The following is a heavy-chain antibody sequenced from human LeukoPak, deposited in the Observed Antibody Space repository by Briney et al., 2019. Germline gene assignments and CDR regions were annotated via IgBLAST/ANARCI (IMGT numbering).Heavy chain of an antibody. CDR2: INPSGGRT. D-gene: IGHD3-3*01. Sequence: ASVKVSCKASGYTFTSYYMHWVRQAPGQGLEWMGIINPSGGRTSYTQKFQGRVTMTRDTSTSTVYMELSSLRSEDTAMYYCARDGRFLEWLEEVVRGYYMDVWGKGTTVTVSS. V-gene: IGHV1-46*01. J-gene: IGHJ6*03. CDR3: ARDGRFLEWLEEVVRGYYMDV. CDR1: GYTFTSYY.